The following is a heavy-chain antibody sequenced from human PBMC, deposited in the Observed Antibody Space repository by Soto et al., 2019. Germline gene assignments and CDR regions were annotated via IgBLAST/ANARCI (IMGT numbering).Heavy chain of an antibody. D-gene: IGHD1-26*01. CDR1: GYTFTSYA. Sequence: ASVKVSCKASGYTFTSYAMHWVRQAPGQRLEWMGWINAGNGNTKYSQKFQGRVTITRDTSASTAYMELSSLRSEDTAVYYCARVLVGATPIDYWGQGTLVTVSS. CDR2: INAGNGNT. J-gene: IGHJ4*02. V-gene: IGHV1-3*01. CDR3: ARVLVGATPIDY.